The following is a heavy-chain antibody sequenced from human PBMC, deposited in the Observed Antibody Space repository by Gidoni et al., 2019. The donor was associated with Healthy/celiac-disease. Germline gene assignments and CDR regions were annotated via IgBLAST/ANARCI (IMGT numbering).Heavy chain of an antibody. D-gene: IGHD4-17*01. CDR1: GFTFGDYA. CDR2: ISWNSGSI. J-gene: IGHJ4*02. CDR3: AKAMTTVTTTPFDY. Sequence: EVQLVESGGGLVQPGRSLRLSCAASGFTFGDYAMHWVRQAPGKGLEWVSGISWNSGSIGYADSVKGRFTISRDNAKNSLYLQMNSLRAEDTALYYCAKAMTTVTTTPFDYWGQGTLVTVSS. V-gene: IGHV3-9*01.